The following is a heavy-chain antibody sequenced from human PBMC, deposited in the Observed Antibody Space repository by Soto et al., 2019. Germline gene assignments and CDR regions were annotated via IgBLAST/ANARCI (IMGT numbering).Heavy chain of an antibody. Sequence: QVQLQESGPGLVKPSETLSLTCTVSGGSISSYYWSWIRQPPGKGLEWIGYIYYSGSTNYNPSLKSRVTIAVDTSKNQFPLKLSSVTAADTAVYYCARGGYADYYYYYMDVWGKGTTVTVSS. J-gene: IGHJ6*03. CDR3: ARGGYADYYYYYMDV. D-gene: IGHD5-12*01. V-gene: IGHV4-59*08. CDR1: GGSISSYY. CDR2: IYYSGST.